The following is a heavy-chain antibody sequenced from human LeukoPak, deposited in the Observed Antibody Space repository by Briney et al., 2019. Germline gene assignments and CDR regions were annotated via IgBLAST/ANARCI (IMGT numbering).Heavy chain of an antibody. CDR1: GYTFTGFY. V-gene: IGHV1-2*02. CDR2: INPDSGAT. Sequence: ASVTVSCKASGYTFTGFYMHWVRQAPGQGLEWMGWINPDSGATDYAQKFQGRVTMTRDTSITTAYMEVSRLTSDDTAVYYCAREGSSAINTNWLDPWGQGTLVAVSS. CDR3: AREGSSAINTNWLDP. J-gene: IGHJ5*02. D-gene: IGHD5-12*01.